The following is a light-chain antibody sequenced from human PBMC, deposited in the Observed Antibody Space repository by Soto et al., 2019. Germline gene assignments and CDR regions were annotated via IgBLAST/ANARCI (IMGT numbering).Light chain of an antibody. CDR2: DAS. Sequence: DIQMTQSPSTLSASVGDRVTITCRASQSISSWSAWYQQKPGKAPKLLIYDASSLESGVPSRFSGSGSGTEFTLTISSRQPDDFATYYCQQYNSYSWTFGQGTKVEIK. CDR3: QQYNSYSWT. J-gene: IGKJ1*01. CDR1: QSISSW. V-gene: IGKV1-5*01.